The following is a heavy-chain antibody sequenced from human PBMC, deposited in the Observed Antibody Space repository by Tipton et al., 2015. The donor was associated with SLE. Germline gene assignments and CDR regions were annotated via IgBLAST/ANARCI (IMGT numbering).Heavy chain of an antibody. CDR2: IWYDGSNK. J-gene: IGHJ4*02. V-gene: IGHV3-33*01. CDR3: ARGRGGEFLDY. D-gene: IGHD3-16*01. CDR1: GFTFSTSA. Sequence: SLRLSCAASGFTFSTSAMHWVRQAPGKGLEWVAGIWYDGSNKFYAASVKGRFTISRDNSNNTVFLQMNSPRVEDTAVYFCARGRGGEFLDYWGQGTLVTVSS.